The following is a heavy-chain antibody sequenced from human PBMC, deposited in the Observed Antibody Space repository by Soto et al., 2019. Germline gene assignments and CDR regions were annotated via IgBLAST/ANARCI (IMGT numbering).Heavy chain of an antibody. CDR1: GFTFSNAW. Sequence: GGSLRLSCAASGFTFSNAWMSWVRQAPGKGLEWVGRIKSKTDGGTTDYAAPVKGRFTISRDDSKKTLYLQMNSLRDEDTAVYYCARPQGVDAFDIWGQGTMVTVSS. V-gene: IGHV3-15*01. D-gene: IGHD2-8*01. CDR2: IKSKTDGGTT. CDR3: ARPQGVDAFDI. J-gene: IGHJ3*02.